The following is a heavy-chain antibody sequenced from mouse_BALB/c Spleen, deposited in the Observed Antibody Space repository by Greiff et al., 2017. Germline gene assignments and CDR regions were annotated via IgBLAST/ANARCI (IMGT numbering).Heavy chain of an antibody. CDR2: INPYNDGT. J-gene: IGHJ2*01. CDR3: AREGTTVVAWYFDY. Sequence: VQLQQSGPELVKPGASVKMSCKASGYTFTSYVMHWVKQKPGQGLEWIGYINPYNDGTKYNEKFKGKATLTSDKSSSTAYMELSSLTSEDSAVYYCAREGTTVVAWYFDYWGQGTTLTVSS. V-gene: IGHV1-14*01. D-gene: IGHD1-1*01. CDR1: GYTFTSYV.